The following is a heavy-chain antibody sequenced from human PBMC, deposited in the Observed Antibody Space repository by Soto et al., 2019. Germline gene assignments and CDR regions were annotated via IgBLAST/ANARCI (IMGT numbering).Heavy chain of an antibody. D-gene: IGHD3-10*01. V-gene: IGHV3-11*01. Sequence: VQLVESGGGLVHPGGSLRVSCAASGFALSDYYMSWIRQAPGKGLEWVSYISSSGSTIYYADSVKGRFTISRDNAKNSLYLQMNSLRAEDTAVYYCARSTGSGSYYNIYYYYGMDVWGQGTTVTVSS. CDR1: GFALSDYY. CDR2: ISSSGSTI. CDR3: ARSTGSGSYYNIYYYYGMDV. J-gene: IGHJ6*02.